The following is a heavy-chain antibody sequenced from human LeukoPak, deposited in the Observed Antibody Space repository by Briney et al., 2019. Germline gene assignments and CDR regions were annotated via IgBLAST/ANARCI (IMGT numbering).Heavy chain of an antibody. D-gene: IGHD3-3*01. Sequence: GGSLRLSCAASGFTFSDYYMSWIRQAPGKGLEWVSYISSSGSTIYYADSVKGRFTISRDNAKNSLYLQMNSLRAEDTAVYYRARDLTIFGVVITPYYGMDVWGQGTTVTVSS. V-gene: IGHV3-11*01. CDR2: ISSSGSTI. J-gene: IGHJ6*02. CDR3: ARDLTIFGVVITPYYGMDV. CDR1: GFTFSDYY.